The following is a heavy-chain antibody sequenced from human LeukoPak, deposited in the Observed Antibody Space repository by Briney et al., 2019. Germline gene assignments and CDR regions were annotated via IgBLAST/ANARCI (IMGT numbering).Heavy chain of an antibody. J-gene: IGHJ4*02. CDR3: ARDRGYCSGGSCSGPFDY. Sequence: GGSLRLSCAASGFTFDDYGMSWVRQAPGKGLEWVSGINWNGGSTGYADSVKGRFTISRDNAKNSLYLQMNSLRAEDTALYYCARDRGYCSGGSCSGPFDYWGQGTLVTVSS. V-gene: IGHV3-20*04. CDR2: INWNGGST. CDR1: GFTFDDYG. D-gene: IGHD2-15*01.